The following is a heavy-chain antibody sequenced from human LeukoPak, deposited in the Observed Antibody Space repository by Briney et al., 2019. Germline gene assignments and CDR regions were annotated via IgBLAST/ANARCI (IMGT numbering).Heavy chain of an antibody. Sequence: SGTLSLTCAVSGGSISSSNWWNWVRQPPGKGLEWIGEIYHSGSTNYNPSLESRVTISVDKSKNQFSLKLTSVTAADTAVYYCALKDYTSGFFDIWGQGTLVTVSS. D-gene: IGHD3-22*01. V-gene: IGHV4-4*02. J-gene: IGHJ4*02. CDR3: ALKDYTSGFFDI. CDR2: IYHSGST. CDR1: GGSISSSNW.